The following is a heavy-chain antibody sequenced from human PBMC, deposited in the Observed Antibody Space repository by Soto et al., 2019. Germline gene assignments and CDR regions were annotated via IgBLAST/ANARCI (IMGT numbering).Heavy chain of an antibody. CDR2: ISYDGTNK. V-gene: IGHV3-30-3*01. J-gene: IGHJ5*02. CDR3: ARDALAARAGWFDP. D-gene: IGHD6-6*01. CDR1: GFTFSSYA. Sequence: QVQLVESGGGVVQPGRSLRLSCAASGFTFSSYAMHWVRQAPGKGLEWVAVISYDGTNKYYADSVKGRFTISRDNSKNTLYLQMNSLRAEDTAVYYCARDALAARAGWFDPWGQGTLVTVSS.